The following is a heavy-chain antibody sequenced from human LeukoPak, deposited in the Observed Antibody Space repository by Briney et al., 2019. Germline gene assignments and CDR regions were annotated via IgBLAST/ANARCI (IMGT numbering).Heavy chain of an antibody. CDR2: TYNNGRT. CDR1: GGSISSGDYY. D-gene: IGHD6-13*01. CDR3: ARGRSSSWSSFDY. Sequence: SQTLSLTCTVSGGSISSGDYYGRWIRQPPGKGLERIGYTYNNGRTYYNPSRKSRVTISVDTSKNLFSLKVSPVTAADAAVYYCARGRSSSWSSFDYWGQGTLVTVSS. V-gene: IGHV4-30-4*01. J-gene: IGHJ4*02.